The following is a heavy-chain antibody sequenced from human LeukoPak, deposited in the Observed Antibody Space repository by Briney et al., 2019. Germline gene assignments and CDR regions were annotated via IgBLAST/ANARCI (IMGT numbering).Heavy chain of an antibody. Sequence: GASVKVSCKASGYTSTDYYMHWVRQAPGQGLEWMGWINPYSGGTNYAQNFQGRVTMTRDTSISTGYMELSRLGSDDTAVYYCARIRGGNNYHFDYWGQGTLVTVSS. CDR1: GYTSTDYY. V-gene: IGHV1-2*02. J-gene: IGHJ4*02. CDR3: ARIRGGNNYHFDY. D-gene: IGHD1-26*01. CDR2: INPYSGGT.